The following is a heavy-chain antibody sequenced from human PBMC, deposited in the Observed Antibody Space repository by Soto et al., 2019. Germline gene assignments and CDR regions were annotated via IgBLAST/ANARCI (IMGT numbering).Heavy chain of an antibody. CDR1: GGSFSGYY. J-gene: IGHJ4*02. D-gene: IGHD3-3*01. Sequence: SETLSLTCAVYGGSFSGYYWSWIRQPPGKGLEWIGEINHSGSTNYNPSLKSRVTISVDTSKNQFSLKLSSVTAADTAVYYCARGPPTWGFWSGYLGCDYWGQGTLVTVSS. CDR2: INHSGST. CDR3: ARGPPTWGFWSGYLGCDY. V-gene: IGHV4-34*01.